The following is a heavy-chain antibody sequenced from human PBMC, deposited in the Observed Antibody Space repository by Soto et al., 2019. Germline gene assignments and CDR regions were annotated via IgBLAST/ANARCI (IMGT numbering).Heavy chain of an antibody. V-gene: IGHV4-31*03. CDR2: IYYSGST. CDR3: ARMYYYDSSGYYYFDY. D-gene: IGHD3-22*01. CDR1: GVSISSGGYY. J-gene: IGHJ4*02. Sequence: PSETLSLTCTVSGVSISSGGYYWSWIRQHPGKGLEWIGYIYYSGSTYCNPSLKSRVTISVDTSKNQFSLKLSSVTAADTAVYYCARMYYYDSSGYYYFDYWGQGTLVTVSS.